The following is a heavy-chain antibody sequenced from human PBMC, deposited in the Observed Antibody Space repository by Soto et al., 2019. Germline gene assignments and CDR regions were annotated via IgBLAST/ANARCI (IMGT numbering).Heavy chain of an antibody. CDR3: ARGGYYDSRTTRAFDI. CDR2: IIPIFGTA. J-gene: IGHJ3*02. CDR1: GGTFSSYA. Sequence: SVKVSCKASGGTFSSYAISWVRQAPGQGLEWMGVIIPIFGTANYAQKFQGRVTITADESTSTAYMELSSLRSEDTAVYYCARGGYYDSRTTRAFDIWGQGTMVTVPS. D-gene: IGHD3-22*01. V-gene: IGHV1-69*13.